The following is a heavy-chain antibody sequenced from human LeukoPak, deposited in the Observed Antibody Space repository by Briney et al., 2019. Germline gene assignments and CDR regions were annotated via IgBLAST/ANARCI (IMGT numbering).Heavy chain of an antibody. J-gene: IGHJ4*02. CDR3: AKFEFGF. CDR1: GFTFSSPG. CDR2: ISGSGGST. V-gene: IGHV3-23*01. Sequence: GGSLRLSCAASGFTFSSPGMSWVRQTPAKGLEWVSAISGSGGSTYYADSVKGRFTISRDNSKNTLYLQMNSLRDEDTAVYYCAKFEFGFWGQGTLVTVSS. D-gene: IGHD3-16*01.